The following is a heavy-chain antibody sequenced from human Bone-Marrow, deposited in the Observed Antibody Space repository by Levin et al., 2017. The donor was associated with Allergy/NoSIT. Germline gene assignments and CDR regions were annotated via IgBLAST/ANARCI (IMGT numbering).Heavy chain of an antibody. CDR3: AKIKRQLVPFDY. J-gene: IGHJ4*02. CDR1: GFTFSSSA. V-gene: IGHV3-23*01. Sequence: GESLKISCAASGFTFSSSAMSWVRQAPGKGLEWVSAISGGGGTTYYADSVKGRFTISRDNSRSTLYLQMNSLGAEDTAVYYCAKIKRQLVPFDYWGQGTLVTVSS. D-gene: IGHD6-6*01. CDR2: ISGGGGTT.